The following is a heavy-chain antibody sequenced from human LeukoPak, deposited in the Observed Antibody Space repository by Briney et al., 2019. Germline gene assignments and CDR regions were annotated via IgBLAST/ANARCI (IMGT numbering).Heavy chain of an antibody. CDR3: AREGGSYLYDY. CDR2: INSDGSST. D-gene: IGHD1-26*01. V-gene: IGHV3-74*01. J-gene: IGHJ4*02. Sequence: GGSLRLSCAASGFTFSSYWMHWVRQAPGEGLVWVSRINSDGSSTSYADSVKGRFTISRDNAKNTLYLQVNSLRAEDTAVYYCAREGGSYLYDYWGQGTLVTVSS. CDR1: GFTFSSYW.